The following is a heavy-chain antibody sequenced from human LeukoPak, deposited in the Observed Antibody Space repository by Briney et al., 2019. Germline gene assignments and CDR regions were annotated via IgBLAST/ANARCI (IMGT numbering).Heavy chain of an antibody. Sequence: PGGSLRLSCEASGFTFSIYAMSWVRQTSGKGLQWVPSITSRDGTTYYADSVKGRFTISRDNSENTLYLRMSSLRAEDTAIYYCARDRPNYYGSDGHYYRRDGDHWGQGTLVTVSS. V-gene: IGHV3-23*01. D-gene: IGHD3-22*01. CDR2: ITSRDGTT. CDR3: ARDRPNYYGSDGHYYRRDGDH. CDR1: GFTFSIYA. J-gene: IGHJ5*02.